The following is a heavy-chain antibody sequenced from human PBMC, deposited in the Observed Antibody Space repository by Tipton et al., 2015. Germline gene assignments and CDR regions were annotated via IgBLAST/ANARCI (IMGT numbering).Heavy chain of an antibody. J-gene: IGHJ6*02. CDR3: ARDLEHGMDV. V-gene: IGHV4-59*01. Sequence: LRLSCAVYGGSFSGYYWSWIRQPPGKGLEWLGYIPYTDNAHYNPSLESRLTISLDTSKNQFSLTLNSVTAADTAVYYCARDLEHGMDVWGQGTTVTVSS. CDR1: GGSFSGYY. CDR2: IPYTDNA. D-gene: IGHD5-24*01.